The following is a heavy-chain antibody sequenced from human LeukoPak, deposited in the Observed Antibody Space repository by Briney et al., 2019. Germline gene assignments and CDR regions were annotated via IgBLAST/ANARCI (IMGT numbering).Heavy chain of an antibody. Sequence: PSETLSLTCTVSGGSISSYYWSWIRQPAGKGLEWIGRIYSSGSTNYNPSLKSRVTMSADTSKNQFSLNLSSVTAADTAVYYCARDGVGYGVNFDYWGQGTLVTVSS. CDR1: GGSISSYY. V-gene: IGHV4-4*07. CDR3: ARDGVGYGVNFDY. J-gene: IGHJ4*02. CDR2: IYSSGST. D-gene: IGHD4-17*01.